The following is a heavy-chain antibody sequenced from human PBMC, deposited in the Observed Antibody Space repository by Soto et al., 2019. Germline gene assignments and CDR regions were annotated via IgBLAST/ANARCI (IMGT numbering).Heavy chain of an antibody. CDR3: VIVPGLDGMDV. D-gene: IGHD2-2*01. CDR2: ISSNGGST. V-gene: IGHV3-64D*06. J-gene: IGHJ6*02. Sequence: PGGSLRLSCSASGFTFSSYAMHWVRQAPGKGLEYVSAISSNGGSTYYADSVKGRFTISRDNSKNTLYLQMSSLRAEDTAVYYCVIVPGLDGMDVWGQGTTVTVSS. CDR1: GFTFSSYA.